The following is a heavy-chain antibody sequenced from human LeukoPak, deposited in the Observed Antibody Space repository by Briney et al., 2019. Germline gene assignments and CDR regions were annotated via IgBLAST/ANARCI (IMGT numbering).Heavy chain of an antibody. CDR2: LYYDGNT. CDR1: GTSISSSTYY. D-gene: IGHD6-13*01. V-gene: IGHV4-39*07. CDR3: AGLTAASNTPRWGPDY. Sequence: SETLSLTCIVSGTSISSSTYYWGWIRQPPGKGLEYIANLYYDGNTYYNPSLKSRVTTSLDTSKNQFSLKLSSVTAADTAMYYCAGLTAASNTPRWGPDYWGQGTLVTVSS. J-gene: IGHJ4*02.